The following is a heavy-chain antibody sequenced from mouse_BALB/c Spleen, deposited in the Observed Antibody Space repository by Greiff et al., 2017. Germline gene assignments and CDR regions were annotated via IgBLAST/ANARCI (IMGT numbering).Heavy chain of an antibody. J-gene: IGHJ2*01. CDR2: IYPGNSDT. Sequence: EVKLQESGAELVRPGSSVKMSCKASGYTFTSYWMHWVKQRPGQGLEWIGAIYPGNSDTSYNQKFKGKAKLTAVTSTSTAYMELSSLTNEDSAVYYCTREGYRYYFDYWGQGTTLTVSS. CDR3: TREGYRYYFDY. V-gene: IGHV1-5*01. D-gene: IGHD2-2*01. CDR1: GYTFTSYW.